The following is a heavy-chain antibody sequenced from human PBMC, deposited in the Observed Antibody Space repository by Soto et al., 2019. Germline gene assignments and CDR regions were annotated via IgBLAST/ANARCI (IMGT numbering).Heavy chain of an antibody. Sequence: SQTLSLTCAISGDSVSSNSAAWNWIRQSPSRGLEWLGRTYYRSKWYNDYAVSVKSRITINPDTSKNQFSLQLNSVTPEDTAVYYCARGEYYYDSSGYYAFDYWGQGTLVTVSS. CDR2: TYYRSKWYN. CDR1: GDSVSSNSAA. D-gene: IGHD3-22*01. J-gene: IGHJ4*02. V-gene: IGHV6-1*01. CDR3: ARGEYYYDSSGYYAFDY.